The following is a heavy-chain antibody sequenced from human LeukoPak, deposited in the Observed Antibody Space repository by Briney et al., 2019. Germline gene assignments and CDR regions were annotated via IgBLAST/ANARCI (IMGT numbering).Heavy chain of an antibody. Sequence: GGPLRLSCAASGFTFSSYSMNWVRQAPGKGLEWVSSISSSSSYIYYADSVKGRFTISRDNAKNSLYLQMNSLRAEDTAVYYCARARPTPGAFDIWGQGTMVTVSS. CDR1: GFTFSSYS. D-gene: IGHD2-15*01. CDR3: ARARPTPGAFDI. CDR2: ISSSSSYI. J-gene: IGHJ3*02. V-gene: IGHV3-21*01.